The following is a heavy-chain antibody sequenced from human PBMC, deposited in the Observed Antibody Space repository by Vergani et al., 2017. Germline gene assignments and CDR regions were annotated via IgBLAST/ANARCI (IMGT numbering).Heavy chain of an antibody. CDR1: VFTSSSYA. Sequence: QVHLVESGGGVVQPGRSLRLSCAASVFTSSSYAMHWVRQAPGKGLEWVAVISYDGSHTYYAASVKGRFTVSRDKSRNTLFLEMNRERVENTAVYYCARSRYDSCGFRATFRDGGQGTRVTGS. D-gene: IGHD3-22*01. CDR3: ARSRYDSCGFRATFRD. J-gene: IGHJ4*02. V-gene: IGHV3-30*03. CDR2: ISYDGSHT.